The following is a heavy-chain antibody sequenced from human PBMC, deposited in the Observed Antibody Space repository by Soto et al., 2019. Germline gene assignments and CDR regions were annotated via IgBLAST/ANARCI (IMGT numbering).Heavy chain of an antibody. CDR1: GFTFSSYG. Sequence: GGSLRLSCTASGFTFSSYGIHWVRQAPGKGLEWVALIWHDGSNKYYSDSVKGRFTISRDNSKNTLYLQMNSLRAEDTAVCYCARDWSSGYSDIWGQGTMVTVSS. J-gene: IGHJ3*02. D-gene: IGHD3-22*01. V-gene: IGHV3-33*01. CDR2: IWHDGSNK. CDR3: ARDWSSGYSDI.